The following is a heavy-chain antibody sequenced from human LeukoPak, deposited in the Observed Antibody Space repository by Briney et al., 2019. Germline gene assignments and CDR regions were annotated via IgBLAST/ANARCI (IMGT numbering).Heavy chain of an antibody. CDR2: LYHSGST. V-gene: IGHV4-38-2*02. J-gene: IGHJ4*02. Sequence: SETLSLTCTVSGYSISSGYYWGWVRQPPGKGLEWIANLYHSGSTYYNPSLRSRVTISVDTSKNQFTLKLSSVTAADTAVYYCARGLISLAWGQGTLVTVSS. CDR1: GYSISSGYY. CDR3: ARGLISLA. D-gene: IGHD3-16*01.